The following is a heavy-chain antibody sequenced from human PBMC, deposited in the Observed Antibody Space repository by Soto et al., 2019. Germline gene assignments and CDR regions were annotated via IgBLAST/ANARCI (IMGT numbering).Heavy chain of an antibody. D-gene: IGHD3-22*01. J-gene: IGHJ6*02. CDR3: TTELYYYDSSGYDFGGMDV. V-gene: IGHV3-15*01. Sequence: GGSLRLSCAASGFTFSNAWMSWVRQAPGKGLEWVGRIKSKTDGGTTDYAAPVKGRFTISRDDSKNTLYLQMNSLKTEDTAVYYCTTELYYYDSSGYDFGGMDVWGQGTTVTVSS. CDR2: IKSKTDGGTT. CDR1: GFTFSNAW.